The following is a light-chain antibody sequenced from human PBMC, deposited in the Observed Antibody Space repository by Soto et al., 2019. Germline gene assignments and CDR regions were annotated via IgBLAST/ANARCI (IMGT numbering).Light chain of an antibody. J-gene: IGKJ4*01. CDR1: QRVSSN. V-gene: IGKV3-15*01. CDR2: GTS. CDR3: QQYSNCPLT. Sequence: EIIMTESGDTVYLSRGGRATLSCRASQRVSSNLAWYQQKPGQAPRLLIYGTSTRATGIPPRFSGSGSGTEFTLAIRCLHSEYFAVYFCQQYSNCPLTVGGGTKVDIK.